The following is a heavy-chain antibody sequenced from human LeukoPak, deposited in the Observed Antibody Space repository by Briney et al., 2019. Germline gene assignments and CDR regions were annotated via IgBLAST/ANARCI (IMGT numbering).Heavy chain of an antibody. D-gene: IGHD3-22*01. CDR2: IYHSGST. Sequence: SETLSLTCSVSGCSISSGYYWGWIRQPPGKGLEWIGSIYHSGSTYYNPSLKSRVTISVDTSKNQFSLKLSSVTAADTAVYYCARATYYYDSSGPSYYFDYWGQGTLVTVSS. CDR1: GCSISSGYY. CDR3: ARATYYYDSSGPSYYFDY. J-gene: IGHJ4*02. V-gene: IGHV4-38-2*02.